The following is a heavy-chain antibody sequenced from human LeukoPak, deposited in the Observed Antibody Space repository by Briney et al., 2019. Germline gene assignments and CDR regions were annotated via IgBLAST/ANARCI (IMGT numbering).Heavy chain of an antibody. CDR2: IIPILGIA. CDR1: GGTFSSYA. J-gene: IGHJ6*02. Sequence: SVKVSYKASGGTFSSYAISWVRQAPGQGLEWMGRIIPILGIANYAQKFQGRVTITADKSTSTAYMELSSLRSEDTAVYYCARDMAQEMATRDYYYYYGMDVWGQGTTVTVSS. CDR3: ARDMAQEMATRDYYYYYGMDV. V-gene: IGHV1-69*04. D-gene: IGHD5-24*01.